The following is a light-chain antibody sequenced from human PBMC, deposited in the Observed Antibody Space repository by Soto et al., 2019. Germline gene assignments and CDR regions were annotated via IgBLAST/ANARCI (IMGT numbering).Light chain of an antibody. CDR3: QQRGKWPST. CDR1: QSISSY. V-gene: IGKV1-39*01. CDR2: AAS. J-gene: IGKJ2*02. Sequence: DVSMTQHPSSLSASVGDRVTITCRASQSISSYLNWYQQKQGKAPKLLIYAASSLQSEVPSRFSGTGSGTDFTITISSLQPEDFAVDFCQQRGKWPSTFGPGTKVDIK.